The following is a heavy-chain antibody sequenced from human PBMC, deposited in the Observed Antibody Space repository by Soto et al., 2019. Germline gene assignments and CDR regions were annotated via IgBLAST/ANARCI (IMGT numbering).Heavy chain of an antibody. Sequence: KPSETLSLTCGVSGDSTRSRYWWTWLRRPPGRGLEWIGEVNQSGTSNYNPSLKSRVTISIDASKNQISLKLSSVTAADTALYYCARDWGTGFYQLDSWGQGTLVTVSS. CDR2: VNQSGTS. D-gene: IGHD2-2*01. CDR3: ARDWGTGFYQLDS. J-gene: IGHJ4*02. CDR1: GDSTRSRYW. V-gene: IGHV4-4*02.